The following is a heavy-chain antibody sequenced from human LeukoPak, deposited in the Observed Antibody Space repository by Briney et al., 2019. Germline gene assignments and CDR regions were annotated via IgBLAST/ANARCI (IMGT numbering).Heavy chain of an antibody. Sequence: GGSLRLSCAASGFTVSSNYMSWVRQAPGKGLEWVSYIGSSSTIYYADSVKGRFTISRDNAKNSLYLQMNSLRAEDTAVYYCARGFYYDSSGYSNWFDPWGQGTLVTVSS. V-gene: IGHV3-69-1*01. CDR1: GFTVSSNY. D-gene: IGHD3-22*01. CDR3: ARGFYYDSSGYSNWFDP. CDR2: IGSSSTI. J-gene: IGHJ5*02.